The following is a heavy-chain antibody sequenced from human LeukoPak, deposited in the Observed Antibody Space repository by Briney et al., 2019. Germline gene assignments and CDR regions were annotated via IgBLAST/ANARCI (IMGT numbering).Heavy chain of an antibody. V-gene: IGHV4-4*02. D-gene: IGHD1-1*01. CDR2: IYHSGST. J-gene: IGHJ4*02. Sequence: PSGTLSLTCAVSGDPISSSSWWSWVRQSPGKGLEWIGEIYHSGSTNYNPSLKSRVTISIDKPKNQFSLKLSSVTAANTAVYYCARVVIATGPIDYWGQGTLVTVSS. CDR1: GDPISSSSW. CDR3: ARVVIATGPIDY.